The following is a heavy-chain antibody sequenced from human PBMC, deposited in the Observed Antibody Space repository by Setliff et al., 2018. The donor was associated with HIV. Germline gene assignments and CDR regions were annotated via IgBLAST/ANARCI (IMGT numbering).Heavy chain of an antibody. V-gene: IGHV7-4-1*02. J-gene: IGHJ4*02. D-gene: IGHD3-22*01. CDR1: GYSFTTYS. Sequence: ASVKVSCKASGYSFTTYSINWLRQAPGQGPEWMGWIHTSTGKPTYVRDFTGRFVFSLDTSVNTAFLQISDLKTEDTAVYYCARNSPFPPSSGAHFDFWGQGTLVTVS. CDR2: IHTSTGKP. CDR3: ARNSPFPPSSGAHFDF.